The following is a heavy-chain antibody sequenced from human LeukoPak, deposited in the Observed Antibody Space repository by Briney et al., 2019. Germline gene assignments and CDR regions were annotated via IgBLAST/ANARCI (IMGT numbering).Heavy chain of an antibody. V-gene: IGHV4-59*02. Sequence: SETLSLTCTVSGGSVSSYYWSWIRQPPGKGLEWNGYIYYSGSTNYNPSLKSRVTISVDTSKNQFSLKLSSVTAADTAVYYCARAVTGRGGGWFDPWGQGTLVTVSS. D-gene: IGHD1-14*01. CDR2: IYYSGST. J-gene: IGHJ5*02. CDR1: GGSVSSYY. CDR3: ARAVTGRGGGWFDP.